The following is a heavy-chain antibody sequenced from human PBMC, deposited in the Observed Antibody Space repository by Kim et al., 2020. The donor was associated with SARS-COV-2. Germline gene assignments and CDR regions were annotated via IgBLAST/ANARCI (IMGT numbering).Heavy chain of an antibody. CDR1: GFTFSNYA. V-gene: IGHV3-23*01. D-gene: IGHD3-3*01. J-gene: IGHJ4*02. CDR3: AKEEDDIGSGSYGY. Sequence: GGSLRLSCAASGFTFSNYAMTWVRQAPGKGLEWVSSISGSGGRTDYADSVKGRFTVSRDNSKKTLYLQMNSLRDEDTAVYYCAKEEDDIGSGSYGYWGQG. CDR2: ISGSGGRT.